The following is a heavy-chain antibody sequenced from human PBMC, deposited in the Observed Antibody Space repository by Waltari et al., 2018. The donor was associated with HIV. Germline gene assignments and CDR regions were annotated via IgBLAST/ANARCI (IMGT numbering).Heavy chain of an antibody. D-gene: IGHD3-10*01. CDR3: ARSRGLIKWNRYFDS. J-gene: IGHJ3*02. CDR1: GGSFSGHY. V-gene: IGHV4-34*01. CDR2: INDSEYT. Sequence: QAQLQQWGAGLLKPSETLSLTCAVYGGSFSGHYWTWIRQPPGMGLEWIGEINDSEYTNYNPALRSRLTISLDASKNQFSLKMTAVTAADTAFYYCARSRGLIKWNRYFDSWAQGTMVSVSS.